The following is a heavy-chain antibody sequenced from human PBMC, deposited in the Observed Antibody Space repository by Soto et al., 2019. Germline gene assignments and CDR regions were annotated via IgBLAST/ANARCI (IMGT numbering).Heavy chain of an antibody. V-gene: IGHV1-69*13. D-gene: IGHD3-3*01. CDR1: GGTFTSYA. J-gene: IGHJ3*02. CDR3: ATVLGGLPRAFDI. CDR2: IIPIFGAA. Sequence: ASVKVSCKASGGTFTSYAFIWVRQAPGQGLEWMGGIIPIFGAANYAQKFQCRVTITADASTTTAYMELSSLRSEDTAVYYCATVLGGLPRAFDIWGQGTMVTV.